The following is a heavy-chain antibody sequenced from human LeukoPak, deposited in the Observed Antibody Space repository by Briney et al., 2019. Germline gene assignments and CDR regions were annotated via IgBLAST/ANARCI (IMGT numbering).Heavy chain of an antibody. J-gene: IGHJ4*02. Sequence: ASVKVSCKASGYTFTSYYMHWVRQAPGQGLEWMGIINPSGGSTSYAQKFQGRVTMTRDTSTSTVYMELSSLRSEDTAVYYCARYYYGSSGYYYFGYYFDYWGQGTLVTVSS. CDR1: GYTFTSYY. V-gene: IGHV1-46*01. CDR3: ARYYYGSSGYYYFGYYFDY. CDR2: INPSGGST. D-gene: IGHD3-22*01.